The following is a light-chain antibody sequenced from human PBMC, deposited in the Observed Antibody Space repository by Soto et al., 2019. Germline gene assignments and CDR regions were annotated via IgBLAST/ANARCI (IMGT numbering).Light chain of an antibody. CDR2: DAS. Sequence: IVLTQSPATRSVSPGERATLSCRASQSIRTDLAWYYQKSGQGPSLLIYDASTRATGTPARFNGSGSGTEFTLTIRSPQVDDFAVDYRQRNNNLSECTFGQALNVDIK. CDR1: QSIRTD. J-gene: IGKJ1*01. V-gene: IGKV3D-15*01. CDR3: QRNNNLSECT.